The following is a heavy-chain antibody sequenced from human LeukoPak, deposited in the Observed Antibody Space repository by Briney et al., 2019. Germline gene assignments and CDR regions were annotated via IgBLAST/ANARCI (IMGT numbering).Heavy chain of an antibody. CDR1: GGSISRSSYD. D-gene: IGHD1-7*01. J-gene: IGHJ6*03. V-gene: IGHV4-39*01. CDR2: IYYSGST. Sequence: SETLSLTCTVSGGSISRSSYDWGWIRQPPGKGLEWIGSIYYSGSTYYNPSLKSRVTISVKTSKNQFSLKLSSVTAADTAVYYCARSLDWNYGAYYYYYMDVWGKGTTVTVSS. CDR3: ARSLDWNYGAYYYYYMDV.